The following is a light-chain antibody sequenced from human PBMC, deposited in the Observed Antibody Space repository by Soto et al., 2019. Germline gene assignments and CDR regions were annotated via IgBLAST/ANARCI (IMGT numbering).Light chain of an antibody. CDR1: QTVSRSY. Sequence: EIVLTQSPGTLSLSPGESATLSCRASQTVSRSYFVWYQQKPGQAPRLLIYGASARAPGIPDRFSGTGSGTESTLTISRLEPEAFAVYFCQHCDSSPTFGGGTKVEIK. CDR2: GAS. V-gene: IGKV3-20*01. J-gene: IGKJ4*01. CDR3: QHCDSSPT.